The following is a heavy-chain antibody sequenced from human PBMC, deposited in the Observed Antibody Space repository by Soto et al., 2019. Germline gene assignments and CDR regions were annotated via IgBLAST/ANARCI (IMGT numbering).Heavy chain of an antibody. Sequence: GASVKVSCNASGYTFTSYDINWVRHATGQGLEWMGWMNPNSGNTGYAQKFQGRVTMTRNTSISTAYMELSSLRSEDTAVYYCARGRGGIVVVVAATISVWFDPWGQGTLVTVSS. CDR1: GYTFTSYD. CDR3: ARGRGGIVVVVAATISVWFDP. V-gene: IGHV1-8*01. J-gene: IGHJ5*02. CDR2: MNPNSGNT. D-gene: IGHD2-15*01.